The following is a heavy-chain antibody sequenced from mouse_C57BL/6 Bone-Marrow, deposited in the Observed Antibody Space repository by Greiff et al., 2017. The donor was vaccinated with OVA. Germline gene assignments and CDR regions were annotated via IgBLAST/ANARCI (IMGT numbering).Heavy chain of an antibody. V-gene: IGHV1-19*01. Sequence: EVKLQQSGPVLVKPGASVKMSCKASGYTFTDYYMNWVKQSHGKSLEWIGVINPYNGGTSYNQKFKGKATLTVDKSSSTAYMELNSLTSEDSAVYYCARATTVVATDYWGQGTTLTVSS. J-gene: IGHJ2*01. CDR2: INPYNGGT. CDR3: ARATTVVATDY. CDR1: GYTFTDYY. D-gene: IGHD1-1*01.